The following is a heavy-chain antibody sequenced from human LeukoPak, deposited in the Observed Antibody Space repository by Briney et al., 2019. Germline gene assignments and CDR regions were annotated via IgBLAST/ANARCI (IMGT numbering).Heavy chain of an antibody. Sequence: GRSLRLSCAASGFTFSSYGMHWVRQAPGKGLEWVAVIWYDGSNKYYADSVKGRFTISRDNSKNTLYLQMNSLRAEDTAVYYCAKTPWPQYYYDSSGYYYDNWGQGTLVTVSS. CDR2: IWYDGSNK. CDR1: GFTFSSYG. J-gene: IGHJ4*02. D-gene: IGHD3-22*01. CDR3: AKTPWPQYYYDSSGYYYDN. V-gene: IGHV3-33*06.